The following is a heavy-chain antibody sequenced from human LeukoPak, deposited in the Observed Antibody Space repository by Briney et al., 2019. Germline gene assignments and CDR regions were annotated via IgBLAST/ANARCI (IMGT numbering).Heavy chain of an antibody. Sequence: PSETLSLTCAVYGGSFSGYYWSWIRQPPGKGLEWIGEINHSGSTNYNPSLKSRVTISVDTSKNQFSLKLSSVTAADTAVYYCARESPGRGYYYYYYMDVWGKGTTATVSS. D-gene: IGHD3-10*01. V-gene: IGHV4-34*01. CDR1: GGSFSGYY. J-gene: IGHJ6*03. CDR3: ARESPGRGYYYYYYMDV. CDR2: INHSGST.